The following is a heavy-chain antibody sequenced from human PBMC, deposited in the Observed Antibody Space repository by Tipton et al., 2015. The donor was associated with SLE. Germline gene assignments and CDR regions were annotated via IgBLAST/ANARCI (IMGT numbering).Heavy chain of an antibody. CDR3: ARDTRGLATIWGAFDI. D-gene: IGHD5-12*01. CDR2: IYYSGST. J-gene: IGHJ3*02. Sequence: LVKPTQTLTLTCTFSGFSLSTSGVGVGWIRQPPGKGLEWIGYIYYSGSTNYNPSLKSRVTISVDTSKNQFSLKLSSVTAADTAVYYCARDTRGLATIWGAFDIWGQGTMVTVSS. V-gene: IGHV4-61*08. CDR1: GFSLSTSGVG.